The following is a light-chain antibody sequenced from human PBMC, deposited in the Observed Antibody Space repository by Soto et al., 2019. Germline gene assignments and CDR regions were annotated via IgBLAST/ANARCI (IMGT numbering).Light chain of an antibody. CDR2: VVS. Sequence: QSALTQPPSASGSPGQSVTISCTGTSSDVGKYDYVSWYQQHPGKAPKLLIYVVSGRPSGVPHRFSGSKSGNAASLTISGLQAEDEADYYCSSFTTSHTYVFGTGTKLTVL. CDR1: SSDVGKYDY. J-gene: IGLJ1*01. V-gene: IGLV2-8*01. CDR3: SSFTTSHTYV.